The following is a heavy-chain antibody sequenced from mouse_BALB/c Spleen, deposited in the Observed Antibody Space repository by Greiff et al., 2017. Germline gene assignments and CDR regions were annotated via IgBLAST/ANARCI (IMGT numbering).Heavy chain of an antibody. D-gene: IGHD1-3*01. Sequence: VMLVESGPGLVAPSQSLSITCTVSGFSLTSYGVHWVRQPPGKGLEWLGVIWAGGSTNYNSALMSRLSISKDNSKSQVFLKMNSLQTDDTAMYYCARSPKAWFAYWGQGTLVTVSA. CDR1: GFSLTSYG. CDR2: IWAGGST. CDR3: ARSPKAWFAY. J-gene: IGHJ3*01. V-gene: IGHV2-9*02.